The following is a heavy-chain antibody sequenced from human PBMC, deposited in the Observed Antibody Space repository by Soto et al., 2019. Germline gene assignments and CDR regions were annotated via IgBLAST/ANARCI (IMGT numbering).Heavy chain of an antibody. J-gene: IGHJ5*01. CDR3: TTSGYDSSGYWFDY. V-gene: IGHV3-15*01. CDR2: IKSKTDGGTT. Sequence: GGSLRLSCAASGFTFSNAWMSWVRQAPGKGLEWVGRIKSKTDGGTTDYAAPVKGRFTISRDDSKNTLYLQMNSLKTEDTAVYYCTTSGYDSSGYWFDYWGQGTLVTVSS. D-gene: IGHD3-22*01. CDR1: GFTFSNAW.